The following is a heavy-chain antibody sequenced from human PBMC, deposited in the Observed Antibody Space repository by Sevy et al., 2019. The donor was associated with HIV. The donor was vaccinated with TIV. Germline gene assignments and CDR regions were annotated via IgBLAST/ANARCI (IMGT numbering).Heavy chain of an antibody. CDR1: GLNFDDYG. CDR2: INWNGVGT. D-gene: IGHD2-21*02. V-gene: IGHV3-20*04. J-gene: IGHJ4*02. Sequence: GSLRLSCAASGLNFDDYGMSWVRQAPGKGLEWVSAINWNGVGTSYADSVKGRFTISRDNAKNSLYVQMNSLRAEDTALYYCARERSFGGDCYYFDYWGQGTLVTVSS. CDR3: ARERSFGGDCYYFDY.